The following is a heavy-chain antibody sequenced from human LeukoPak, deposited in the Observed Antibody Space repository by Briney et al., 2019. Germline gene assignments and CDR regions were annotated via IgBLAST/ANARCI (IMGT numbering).Heavy chain of an antibody. Sequence: GGSLRLSCAASGFSFSNCAMHWVRQAPGKGLEWVAVISYDGSNKKYADSVKGRFTISRDNSKNTLYLQMNSLRAEDTAVFYCARDLKNYYGSGDYYYGMDVWGQGTTFPVSS. V-gene: IGHV3-30-3*01. D-gene: IGHD3-10*01. CDR1: GFSFSNCA. CDR3: ARDLKNYYGSGDYYYGMDV. J-gene: IGHJ6*02. CDR2: ISYDGSNK.